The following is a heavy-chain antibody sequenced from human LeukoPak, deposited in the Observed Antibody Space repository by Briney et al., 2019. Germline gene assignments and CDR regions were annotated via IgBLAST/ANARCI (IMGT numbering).Heavy chain of an antibody. V-gene: IGHV3-7*01. Sequence: GGSLRLSCAASGFTFSSYWMSWVRQAPGKGLEWVANIKQDGSEKYYVDSVKGRFTISRDNAKNSLYLQMNSLRAEDTAVYYCARVRGIPRQLTKDIVVVVAAAIDYWGQGTLVTVSS. CDR3: ARVRGIPRQLTKDIVVVVAAAIDY. D-gene: IGHD2-15*01. CDR1: GFTFSSYW. CDR2: IKQDGSEK. J-gene: IGHJ4*02.